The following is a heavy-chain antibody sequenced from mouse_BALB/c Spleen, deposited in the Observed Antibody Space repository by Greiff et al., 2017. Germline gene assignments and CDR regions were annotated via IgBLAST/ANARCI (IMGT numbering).Heavy chain of an antibody. CDR2: ISDGGSYT. J-gene: IGHJ4*01. D-gene: IGHD2-3*01. V-gene: IGHV5-4*02. CDR1: GFTFSDYD. Sequence: EVHLVESGGGLVKPGGSLKLSCAASGFTFSDYDMHWVRQTPEKRLEWVATISDGGSYTYYPDSVKGRFTISRDKAKNNMYLQMSSLKSEDTAMYYCARDDGYYDAMDYWGQGTSVTVSS. CDR3: ARDDGYYDAMDY.